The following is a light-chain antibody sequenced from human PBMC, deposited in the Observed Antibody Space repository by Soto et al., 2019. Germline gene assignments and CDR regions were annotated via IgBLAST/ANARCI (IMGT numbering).Light chain of an antibody. CDR3: QQRSNWLT. CDR1: QSVSSY. J-gene: IGKJ4*01. V-gene: IGKV3-11*01. Sequence: EIVLTQSPAPLSLSPGESATLSCRASQSVSSYLAWYQQKPGQAPRLLIYDASNRATGIPARFSGSGSGTDFTLTIRSLEPEDFAVYYCQQRSNWLTFGGGTKVEIK. CDR2: DAS.